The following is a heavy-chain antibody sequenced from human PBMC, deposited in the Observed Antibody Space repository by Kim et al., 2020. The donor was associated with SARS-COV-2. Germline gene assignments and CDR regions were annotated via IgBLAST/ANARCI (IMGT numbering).Heavy chain of an antibody. Sequence: GGSLRLSCAASGFTFSNYAMSWVRQAPGKGPEWVSTISTIVANTYYPDSVKGRFTISRDNSKNTLYLQMNSLRAEDTAMYYCVKRTEKPGTYIHHSFDSWGQGTLVTVSS. D-gene: IGHD1-1*01. CDR3: VKRTEKPGTYIHHSFDS. CDR1: GFTFSNYA. J-gene: IGHJ4*02. CDR2: ISTIVANT. V-gene: IGHV3-23*01.